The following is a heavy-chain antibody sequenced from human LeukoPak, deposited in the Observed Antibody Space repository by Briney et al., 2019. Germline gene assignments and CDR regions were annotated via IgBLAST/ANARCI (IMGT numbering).Heavy chain of an antibody. CDR2: ISADTTET. CDR1: GYTISYYG. CDR3: ARVLATVMTGPLDV. D-gene: IGHD1-14*01. V-gene: IGHV1-18*01. J-gene: IGHJ3*01. Sequence: ASVKVSCKASGYTISYYGLSWVRQAPGQGLEWMGWISADTTETNYAQKFQDRITLTTDTSTTTTYMDLRSLTSDDTAIYYCARVLATVMTGPLDVWGQGTMVTVSS.